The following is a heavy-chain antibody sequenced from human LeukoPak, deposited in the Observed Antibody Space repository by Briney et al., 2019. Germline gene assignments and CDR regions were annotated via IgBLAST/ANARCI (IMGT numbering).Heavy chain of an antibody. CDR3: ARVDYGAYGRNPSFD. CDR2: ISAYNGNT. CDR1: GYTFTSYG. J-gene: IGHJ4*02. D-gene: IGHD4-17*01. Sequence: GASVKVSCKASGYTFTSYGISWVRQAPRQGLEWMGWISAYNGNTNYAQKLQGRVTITTDTSTSTAYMELRSLRSDDTAVYYCARVDYGAYGRNPSFDWGQGTLVTVSS. V-gene: IGHV1-18*01.